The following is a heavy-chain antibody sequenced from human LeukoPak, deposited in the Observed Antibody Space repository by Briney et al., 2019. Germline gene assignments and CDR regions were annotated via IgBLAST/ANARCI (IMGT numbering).Heavy chain of an antibody. D-gene: IGHD3-16*01. V-gene: IGHV3-7*01. J-gene: IGHJ4*02. CDR1: GFTFRSYW. CDR3: AGDSGGVFDY. CDR2: INQDGSEI. Sequence: GGSLRLSCAASGFTFRSYWMTWVRQTPGKGLAWVANINQDGSEIHYVDSVRGRFTISRENAKNSLYLQVNSLGAEDTAVYYCAGDSGGVFDYWGQGTLVTVSS.